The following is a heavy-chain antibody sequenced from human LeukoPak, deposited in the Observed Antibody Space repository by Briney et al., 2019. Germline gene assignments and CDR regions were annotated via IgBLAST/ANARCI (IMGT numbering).Heavy chain of an antibody. J-gene: IGHJ4*02. CDR2: ISSGSRTI. Sequence: GGSLRLSCAASGFIFSSYSMNWVRQAPGRGLEWISYISSGSRTIFYADSVKGRFTISRDNAKNSLYLPMNSLRADDTAVYYCARESITGDRDFDYWGQGTLITVSS. CDR1: GFIFSSYS. D-gene: IGHD7-27*01. V-gene: IGHV3-48*01. CDR3: ARESITGDRDFDY.